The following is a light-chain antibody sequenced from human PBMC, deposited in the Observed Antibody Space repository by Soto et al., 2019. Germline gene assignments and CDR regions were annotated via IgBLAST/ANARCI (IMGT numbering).Light chain of an antibody. CDR1: SSDVGGYNL. CDR3: CSYAGTSTHTV. V-gene: IGLV2-23*02. CDR2: EVS. J-gene: IGLJ7*01. Sequence: ALTQPASVSGSPGQSITISCTGTSSDVGGYNLVSWYQQHPGKAPKLMISEVSKRPSGISDRFSGSKSGSTASLTISGLQAEDEADYYCCSYAGTSTHTVFGGGTQLTVL.